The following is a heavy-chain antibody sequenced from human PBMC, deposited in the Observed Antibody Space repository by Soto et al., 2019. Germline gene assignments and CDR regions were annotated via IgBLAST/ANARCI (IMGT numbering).Heavy chain of an antibody. CDR2: ISYDGSNK. Sequence: QVQLVESGGGVVQPGRSLRLSCAASGFTFSSYGMHWVRQAPGKGLEWVAVISYDGSNKYYADSVKGRFTISRDNSKNTLYLQMNSLRAEDTAVYYCAKGSGGYCSGGSCYYYYYGMDVWGQGTTVTVSS. V-gene: IGHV3-30*18. CDR1: GFTFSSYG. CDR3: AKGSGGYCSGGSCYYYYYGMDV. J-gene: IGHJ6*02. D-gene: IGHD2-15*01.